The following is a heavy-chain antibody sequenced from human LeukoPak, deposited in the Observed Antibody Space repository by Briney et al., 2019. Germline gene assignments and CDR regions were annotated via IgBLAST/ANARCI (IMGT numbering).Heavy chain of an antibody. V-gene: IGHV3-33*01. Sequence: PGGSLRLSCAASGFTFSSYGMHWVRQAPGKGLEWVAVIWYDGCNKYYADSVKGRFTISRDNSKNTLYLQMNSLRAEDTAVYYCARDGVFGELLYGDAFDIWGQGTMVTVSS. CDR2: IWYDGCNK. J-gene: IGHJ3*02. CDR1: GFTFSSYG. D-gene: IGHD3-10*02. CDR3: ARDGVFGELLYGDAFDI.